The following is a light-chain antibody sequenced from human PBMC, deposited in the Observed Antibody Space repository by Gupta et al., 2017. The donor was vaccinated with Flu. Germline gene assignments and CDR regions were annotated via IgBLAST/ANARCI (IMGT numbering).Light chain of an antibody. J-gene: IGKJ4*01. Sequence: IVMPQSPATLSVSPGERATLSCRASQSVSSNLAWYQQKPGQAPRLLIYGASTRATSIPARISGSGSGNECMLTISSLQSEDVAVYCGQQYKNWPLTFGGGTKVEIK. CDR1: QSVSSN. CDR3: QQYKNWPLT. CDR2: GAS. V-gene: IGKV3-15*01.